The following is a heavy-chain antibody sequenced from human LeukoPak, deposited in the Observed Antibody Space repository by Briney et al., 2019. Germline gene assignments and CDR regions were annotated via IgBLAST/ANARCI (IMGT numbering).Heavy chain of an antibody. CDR2: IYYSGST. CDR3: ARDPYGRIGGIDY. D-gene: IGHD4-17*01. V-gene: IGHV4-59*01. CDR1: DGSISSYY. Sequence: SETLSLTCTVSDGSISSYYWSWIRQPPGKGLEWIGYIYYSGSTNYNPSLKSRVTMSVDTSKNQFSLKLSSVTAADTAVYYCARDPYGRIGGIDYWGQGTLVTVSS. J-gene: IGHJ4*02.